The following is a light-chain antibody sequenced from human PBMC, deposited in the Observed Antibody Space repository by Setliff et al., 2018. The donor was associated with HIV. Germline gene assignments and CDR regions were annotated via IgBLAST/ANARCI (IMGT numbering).Light chain of an antibody. Sequence: QSALTQPASVSGSPGQSITISCTGTSSDVGGYNYVSWYQQHPGKVPKLMIYDVTKRPSGSSNRFSGSKSGDTASLTISGLQAEDEADYYCASYRPNDLGVFGTGTKVAVL. CDR1: SSDVGGYNY. CDR2: DVT. J-gene: IGLJ1*01. CDR3: ASYRPNDLGV. V-gene: IGLV2-14*03.